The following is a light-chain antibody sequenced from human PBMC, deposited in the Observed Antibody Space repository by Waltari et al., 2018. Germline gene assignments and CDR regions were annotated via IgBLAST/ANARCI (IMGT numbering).Light chain of an antibody. CDR1: QSIIKW. Sequence: DIQMTQSPSTLSASVGDRVIFSCRASQSIIKWLAWYQQKPGKAPKLLNYKASTLESGVPSRFSGSGSGTEFTLTISSLQPEDFATYYCQQYNSYSLLSFGGGTKVEIK. V-gene: IGKV1-5*03. CDR3: QQYNSYSLLS. J-gene: IGKJ4*01. CDR2: KAS.